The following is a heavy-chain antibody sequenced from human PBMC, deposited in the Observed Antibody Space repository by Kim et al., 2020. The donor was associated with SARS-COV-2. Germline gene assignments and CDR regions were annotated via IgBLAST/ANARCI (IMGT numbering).Heavy chain of an antibody. CDR3: ARDLGYILFDY. CDR2: INDDGSDT. J-gene: IGHJ4*02. V-gene: IGHV3-74*01. CDR1: GFTFSDFN. Sequence: GGSLRLSCAASGFTFSDFNMHWVRQAPGKGLVWVSRINDDGSDTRYADFAKGRFTISRDNAKNTLNLQMHSLRAEDTAVYYCARDLGYILFDYWGQGALGPVSS. D-gene: IGHD5-12*01.